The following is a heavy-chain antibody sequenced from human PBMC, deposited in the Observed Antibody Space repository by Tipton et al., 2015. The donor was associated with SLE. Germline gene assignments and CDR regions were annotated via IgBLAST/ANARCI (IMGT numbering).Heavy chain of an antibody. CDR3: ARALTSAQGFYFES. V-gene: IGHV4-38-2*01. CDR1: GYSISSGYY. J-gene: IGHJ4*02. D-gene: IGHD2-2*01. Sequence: TLSLTCAVSGYSISSGYYWGWIRQPPGKGLEWIGGFYTSERNNYNPSLKSRITMSVDTSKNQFSLKLSSVTAADTAVYYCARALTSAQGFYFESWGQGTLVTVSS. CDR2: FYTSERN.